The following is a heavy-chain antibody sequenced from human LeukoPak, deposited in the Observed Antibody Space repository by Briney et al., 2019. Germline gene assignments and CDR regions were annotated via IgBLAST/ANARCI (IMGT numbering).Heavy chain of an antibody. CDR1: GFTVSSNY. Sequence: GGSLRPSCAASGFTVSSNYMSWVRQAPGKGLEWVSVIYSGGSTYYADSVKGRFTISRDNSKNTLYLQMNSLRAEDTAVYYCARGYPGIAVAGLGLDYWGQGTLVTVSS. CDR2: IYSGGST. D-gene: IGHD6-19*01. V-gene: IGHV3-53*01. J-gene: IGHJ4*02. CDR3: ARGYPGIAVAGLGLDY.